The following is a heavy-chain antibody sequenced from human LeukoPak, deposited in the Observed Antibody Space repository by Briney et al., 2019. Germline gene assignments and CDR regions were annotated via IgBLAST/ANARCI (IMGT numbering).Heavy chain of an antibody. J-gene: IGHJ4*02. CDR1: GFTFSSYA. CDR2: ISYDGSNK. CDR3: ARDTGGYYVDY. Sequence: GGSLRLSCAASGFTFSSYAMHWVRQAPGKGLEWVAVISYDGSNKYYADSVKGRFTISRDNSKNTLYLQMNSLRAEDTAVYYCARDTGGYYVDYWGQGTLVTVSS. V-gene: IGHV3-30-3*01. D-gene: IGHD3-22*01.